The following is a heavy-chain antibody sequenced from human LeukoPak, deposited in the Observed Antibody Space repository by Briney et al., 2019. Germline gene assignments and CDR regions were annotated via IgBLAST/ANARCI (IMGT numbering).Heavy chain of an antibody. V-gene: IGHV4-39*07. D-gene: IGHD3-3*01. CDR1: GGSISSSSYY. J-gene: IGHJ4*02. Sequence: SETLSLTCTVSGGSISSSSYYWGWIRQPPGKGLEWIGEINHSGSTNYNPSLKSRVTISVDTSKNQFSLKLSSVTAADTAVYYCARLGGADFWSGYSYFDYWGQGTLVTVSS. CDR2: INHSGST. CDR3: ARLGGADFWSGYSYFDY.